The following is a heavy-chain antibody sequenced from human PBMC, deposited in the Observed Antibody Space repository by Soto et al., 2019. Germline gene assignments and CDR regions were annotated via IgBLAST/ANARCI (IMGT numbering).Heavy chain of an antibody. CDR2: IYHSGST. D-gene: IGHD6-6*01. Sequence: PSETLSLTCAVSGGSISSSNWWSWVRQPPGKGLEWIGEIYHSGSTNYNPSLKSRVTISVDKSKNQFSRKLSSVTAADTAVYYCAREAEYSSSSYAFDIWGQGTMVTVSS. V-gene: IGHV4-4*02. J-gene: IGHJ3*02. CDR3: AREAEYSSSSYAFDI. CDR1: GGSISSSNW.